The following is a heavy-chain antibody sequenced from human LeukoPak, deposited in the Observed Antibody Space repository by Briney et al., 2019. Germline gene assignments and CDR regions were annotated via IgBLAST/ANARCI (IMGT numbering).Heavy chain of an antibody. CDR3: ARGLSGAVFDI. J-gene: IGHJ3*02. D-gene: IGHD2-15*01. V-gene: IGHV1-18*04. CDR2: ISAYNGNT. Sequence: ASVKVSCKASGYTFTGYYMHWVRQAPGQGLEWMGWISAYNGNTNYAQKLQGRVTMTTDTSTSTAYMELRSLRSDDTAVYYCARGLSGAVFDIWGQGTMVSVSS. CDR1: GYTFTGYY.